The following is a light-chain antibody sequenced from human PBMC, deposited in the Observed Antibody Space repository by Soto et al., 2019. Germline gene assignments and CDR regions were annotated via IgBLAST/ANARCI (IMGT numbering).Light chain of an antibody. Sequence: DIQMTQSPSSLSASLGDRVTITCQASQDIRYYLNWYQQKTGRAPKLLIYDASQLETGVPSRFSGSGSGTDFTFTINSLQSEDIGTYYCQHYNSLPITFGQGTRLEIK. CDR3: QHYNSLPIT. V-gene: IGKV1-33*01. CDR1: QDIRYY. J-gene: IGKJ5*01. CDR2: DAS.